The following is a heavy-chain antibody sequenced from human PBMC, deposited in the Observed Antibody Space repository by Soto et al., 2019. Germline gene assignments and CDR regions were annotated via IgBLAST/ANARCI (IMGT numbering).Heavy chain of an antibody. D-gene: IGHD3-10*01. CDR2: INHSGST. CDR3: ARDLRPTYYYGSGSYYNMGFDY. J-gene: IGHJ4*02. Sequence: SETLSLTCAVYGGSFSGYYWSWIRQPPGKGLEWIGEINHSGSTNYNPSLKSRVTISVDTSKNQFSLKLSSVTAADTAVYYCARDLRPTYYYGSGSYYNMGFDYWGQGTLVTVSS. V-gene: IGHV4-34*01. CDR1: GGSFSGYY.